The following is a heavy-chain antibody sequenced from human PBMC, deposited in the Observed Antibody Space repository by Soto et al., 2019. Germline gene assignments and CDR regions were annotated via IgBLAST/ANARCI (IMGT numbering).Heavy chain of an antibody. CDR1: ESTVSRDW. Sequence: EVHLVESGGGLVQTGGSLRLSCAIFESTVSRDWMNWVRQAPGKGLEWVAHINQDGSEKYYVASVKGRFTISRDKAKKSLYRQMNSLSPPDTALYYCSGGVGDAFWGQGTLVTVSS. CDR2: INQDGSEK. J-gene: IGHJ4*02. V-gene: IGHV3-7*04. CDR3: SGGVGDAF. D-gene: IGHD1-26*01.